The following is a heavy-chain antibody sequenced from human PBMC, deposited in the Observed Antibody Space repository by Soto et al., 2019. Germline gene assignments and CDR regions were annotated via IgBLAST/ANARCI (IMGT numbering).Heavy chain of an antibody. V-gene: IGHV3-23*01. J-gene: IGHJ3*01. CDR1: GFPFSTRI. Sequence: EEQLLEAGGGLVQPGGSLRLSCVGSGFPFSTRILAWVRQAPGKGLEWASTIGVGGRATHYPDSVEGRFTVSRDDSKNTVYLQMNSLRAEDTATYYCAREGFTSGRAGGFDLWGQGTMVTVSS. CDR3: AREGFTSGRAGGFDL. CDR2: IGVGGRAT. D-gene: IGHD6-19*01.